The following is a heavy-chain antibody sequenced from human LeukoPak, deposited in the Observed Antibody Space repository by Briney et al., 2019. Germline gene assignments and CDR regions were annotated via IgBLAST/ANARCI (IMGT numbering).Heavy chain of an antibody. CDR1: GGSISSYY. Sequence: SETLSLTCTVSGGSISSYYWSWIRQPPGKGLEWIGYIYYSGSTNYNPSLKSRVTISVDTSKNQFSLKLSSVTAADTAVYYCARDIGVYSSSWYVHGYFDYWGQGTLVTVSS. D-gene: IGHD6-13*01. CDR3: ARDIGVYSSSWYVHGYFDY. CDR2: IYYSGST. V-gene: IGHV4-59*01. J-gene: IGHJ4*02.